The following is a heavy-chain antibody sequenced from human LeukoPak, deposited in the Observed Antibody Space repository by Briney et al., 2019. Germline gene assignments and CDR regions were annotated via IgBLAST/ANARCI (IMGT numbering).Heavy chain of an antibody. Sequence: SGGSLRLSCAASGFTFSRYEMNWVRQAPGKGLEWISYISSSGRTIYYADSVKGRFTISRDNSKNTLYLQMNSLRAEDTAVYYCAKGHKRHQIVVVNFDYWGQGTLVTVSS. J-gene: IGHJ4*02. CDR2: ISSSGRTI. CDR1: GFTFSRYE. D-gene: IGHD3-22*01. CDR3: AKGHKRHQIVVVNFDY. V-gene: IGHV3-48*03.